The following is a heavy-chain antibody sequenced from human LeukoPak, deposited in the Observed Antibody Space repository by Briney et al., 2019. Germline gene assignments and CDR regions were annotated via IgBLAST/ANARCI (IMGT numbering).Heavy chain of an antibody. CDR3: ATSVTTIFDC. Sequence: PGGSLRLSCAASEFNFDNTWMNWVRPAPGKGLEWVSYISSSSSTIYYADSVKGRFTISRDNAKNSLYLQMNSLRDEDTAVYFCATSVTTIFDCWGQGTLVTVSS. V-gene: IGHV3-48*02. D-gene: IGHD4-17*01. CDR1: EFNFDNTW. CDR2: ISSSSSTI. J-gene: IGHJ4*02.